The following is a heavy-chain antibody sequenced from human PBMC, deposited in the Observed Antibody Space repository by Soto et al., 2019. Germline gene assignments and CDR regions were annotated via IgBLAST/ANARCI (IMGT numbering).Heavy chain of an antibody. CDR1: GFAFSDYA. CDR2: ISGGAGAT. V-gene: IGHV3-23*01. CDR3: AKSSRITLVRGVTDY. Sequence: EVQLLESGGGSIQPGGSLRLSCAASGFAFSDYAMNWVRQAPGKGLEWVSAISGGAGATYYADSVKGRFTISRDNSKNTLYLQMKSLRAEDTAIYYCAKSSRITLVRGVTDYWGQGTLVTVSA. D-gene: IGHD3-10*01. J-gene: IGHJ4*02.